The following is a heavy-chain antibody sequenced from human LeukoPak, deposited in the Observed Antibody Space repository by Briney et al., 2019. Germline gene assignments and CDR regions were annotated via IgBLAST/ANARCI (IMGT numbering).Heavy chain of an antibody. CDR1: GYTFTSYD. V-gene: IGHV1-8*02. J-gene: IGHJ6*03. D-gene: IGHD3-9*01. CDR3: ARDVKFFPYFDWFPRLGYYYYCYMDV. Sequence: ASVKVSCKASGYTFTSYDINWVRQATGQGLEWMGWMNPNSGNTGYAQKLQGRVTMTTDTSTSTAYMELRSLRSDDTAVYYCARDVKFFPYFDWFPRLGYYYYCYMDVWGKGTTVTVSS. CDR2: MNPNSGNT.